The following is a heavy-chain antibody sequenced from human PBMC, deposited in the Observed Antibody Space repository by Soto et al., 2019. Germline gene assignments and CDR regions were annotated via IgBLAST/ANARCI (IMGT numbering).Heavy chain of an antibody. CDR2: IYYSGST. J-gene: IGHJ5*02. V-gene: IGHV4-61*08. D-gene: IGHD6-19*01. CDR3: ARETYSSGWYYWFDP. CDR1: GGSVSNGDYY. Sequence: SETLSLTCTVSGGSVSNGDYYWIWNRPPPGKGLEWIGYIYYSGSTNYNPSLKSRVTISLDTSKNQFSLRLSSVTAADTAVYYCARETYSSGWYYWFDPWGQGTLVTVSS.